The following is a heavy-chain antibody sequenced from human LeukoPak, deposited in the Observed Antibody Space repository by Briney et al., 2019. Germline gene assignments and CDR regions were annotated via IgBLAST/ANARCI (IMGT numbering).Heavy chain of an antibody. CDR3: ARGTAVALFDY. V-gene: IGHV4-34*01. CDR1: GGSFSGYY. D-gene: IGHD6-19*01. Sequence: SETLSLTCAVYGGSFSGYYWSWIRQPPGKGLEWIGEINHSGSTNYNPSLKSRVTISVDTSKNQFALKLSSVTAADTAVYYCARGTAVALFDYWGQGTLVTVSS. CDR2: INHSGST. J-gene: IGHJ4*02.